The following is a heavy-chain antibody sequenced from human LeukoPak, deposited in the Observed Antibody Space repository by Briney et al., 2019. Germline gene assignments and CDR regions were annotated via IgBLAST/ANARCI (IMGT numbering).Heavy chain of an antibody. CDR1: GFTFSSYS. J-gene: IGHJ4*02. CDR2: TSSSSGTI. D-gene: IGHD2-2*01. V-gene: IGHV3-48*04. Sequence: GGSLRLSCAASGFTFSSYSMNWVRQAPGKGLEWVSYTSSSSGTIYYADSVKGRFTISRDNAKNSLYLQMNSLRAEDTAVYYCARLPTYCSSTSCYLDYWGQGTLVTVSS. CDR3: ARLPTYCSSTSCYLDY.